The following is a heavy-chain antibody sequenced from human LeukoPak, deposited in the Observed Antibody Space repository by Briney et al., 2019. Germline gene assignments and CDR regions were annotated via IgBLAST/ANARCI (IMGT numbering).Heavy chain of an antibody. CDR1: GFTFSSYA. D-gene: IGHD5-18*01. J-gene: IGHJ5*02. CDR3: VKGDTAMVRNWFDP. V-gene: IGHV3-64D*06. CDR2: ISSNGGST. Sequence: GASLRLSCAASGFTFSSYAMHWVRQAPWKGLEYVSAISSNGGSTYYADSVKGRFTISRDNSKNTLYLQMSSLRAEDTAVYYCVKGDTAMVRNWFDPWGQGTLVSVSS.